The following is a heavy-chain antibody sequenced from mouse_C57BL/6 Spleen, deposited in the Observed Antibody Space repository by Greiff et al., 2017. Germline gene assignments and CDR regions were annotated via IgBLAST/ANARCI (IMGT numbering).Heavy chain of an antibody. CDR3: ARSRDYSSYGAWFAY. J-gene: IGHJ3*01. D-gene: IGHD2-5*01. V-gene: IGHV1-22*01. CDR1: GYTFTDYN. Sequence: EVKLLESGPELVKPGASVKMSCKASGYTFTDYNMHWVKQSPGKSLEWIGYINPNNGGTSYNQKFKGKATLTVNKSSSTAYMELRSLTSEDSAVYYCARSRDYSSYGAWFAYWGQGTLVTVSA. CDR2: INPNNGGT.